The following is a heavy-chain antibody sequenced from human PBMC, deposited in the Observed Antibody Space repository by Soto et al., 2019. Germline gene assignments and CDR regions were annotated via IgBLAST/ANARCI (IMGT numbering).Heavy chain of an antibody. Sequence: GGSLRLSCLASGFTFSDFAMTWVRHVPGRGLEWVASLDGAGGSTYYTDSVKGRFIISSDYAKNTVYLQMNSLRDEDTAVYYCARAGVTPDFFDYWGQGTLVTVSS. CDR3: ARAGVTPDFFDY. CDR1: GFTFSDFA. J-gene: IGHJ4*02. V-gene: IGHV3-23*01. D-gene: IGHD2-21*02. CDR2: LDGAGGST.